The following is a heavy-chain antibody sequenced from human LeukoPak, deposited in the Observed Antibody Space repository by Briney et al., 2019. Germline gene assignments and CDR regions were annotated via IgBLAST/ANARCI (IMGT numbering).Heavy chain of an antibody. V-gene: IGHV1-69*13. CDR1: GGTFSSYA. Sequence: ASVKVSCTASGGTFSSYAISWVRQAPGQGLEWMGGIIPIFGTANYAQTFQGRFTITADESTSTAYMELSSLRSEDTAVYYCARVPKPYCDILTGYSLHYYYYYYGMDVWGQGTTVTVSS. CDR3: ARVPKPYCDILTGYSLHYYYYYYGMDV. D-gene: IGHD3-9*01. J-gene: IGHJ6*02. CDR2: IIPIFGTA.